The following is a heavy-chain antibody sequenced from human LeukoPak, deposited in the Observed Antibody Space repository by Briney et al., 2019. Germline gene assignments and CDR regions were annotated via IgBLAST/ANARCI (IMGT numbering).Heavy chain of an antibody. CDR1: GGTFSSYA. CDR2: IIPIFGTA. Sequence: SVKVSCKASGGTFSSYAISWVLQAPGQGLEWMGRIIPIFGTANYAQKFQGRVTITTDESTSTAYMELSSLRSEDTAVYYCARQTSMVVNWDHRLGAFDIWGQGTMVTVSS. CDR3: ARQTSMVVNWDHRLGAFDI. J-gene: IGHJ3*02. V-gene: IGHV1-69*05. D-gene: IGHD4-23*01.